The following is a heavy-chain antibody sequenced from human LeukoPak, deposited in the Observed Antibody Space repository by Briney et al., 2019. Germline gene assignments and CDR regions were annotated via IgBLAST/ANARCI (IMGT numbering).Heavy chain of an antibody. CDR1: GFTFSSYW. D-gene: IGHD3-22*01. Sequence: GGSLRLSCAASGFTFSSYWMHWVRDAPGKGLVWVSRINSDGSSTSYADSVKGRFTISRDDAKNTLYLQMNSLRAEDTAVYYCAREGYYYDSSGYSYYFDYWGQGTLVTVSS. J-gene: IGHJ4*02. CDR2: INSDGSST. V-gene: IGHV3-74*01. CDR3: AREGYYYDSSGYSYYFDY.